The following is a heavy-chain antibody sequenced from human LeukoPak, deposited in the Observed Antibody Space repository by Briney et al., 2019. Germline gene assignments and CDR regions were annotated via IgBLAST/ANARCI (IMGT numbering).Heavy chain of an antibody. V-gene: IGHV3-21*04. J-gene: IGHJ4*02. CDR1: GFTFSSYS. CDR2: ISSSSSYI. CDR3: ARVRGYSSSWNPNYYFDY. Sequence: GGSLRLSCAASGFTFSSYSMNWVRQAPGKGLEWVSSISSSSSYIYYADSVKGRFTISRDNAKNSLYLQMNSLRAEDTALYHCARVRGYSSSWNPNYYFDYWGQGTLVTVSS. D-gene: IGHD6-13*01.